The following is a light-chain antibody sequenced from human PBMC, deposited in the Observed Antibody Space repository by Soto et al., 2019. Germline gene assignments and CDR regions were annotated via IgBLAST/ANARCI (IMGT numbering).Light chain of an antibody. CDR3: QQYGSSPPRT. V-gene: IGKV3-20*01. CDR2: GAS. CDR1: QSVSSD. Sequence: EIVMTQSPATLSVSPGERATLSCRASQSVSSDLAWYHQKPGQAPRLLIYGASNRATGIPDRFSGSGSGADFTLSISRLEPEDFAVYYCQQYGSSPPRTFGQGTKVDIK. J-gene: IGKJ1*01.